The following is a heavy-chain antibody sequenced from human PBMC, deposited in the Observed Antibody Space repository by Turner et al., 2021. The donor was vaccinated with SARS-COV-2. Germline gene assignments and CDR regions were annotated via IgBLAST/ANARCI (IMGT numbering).Heavy chain of an antibody. J-gene: IGHJ3*02. V-gene: IGHV3-21*01. CDR2: ISISSSYI. CDR1: GFTFSSYS. Sequence: EVQLVESGGGLVKPGGSLRLSCAASGFTFSSYSMNWVRQAPGKGLEWVSSISISSSYIYYADSVKGRFTISRENAKNSLYLKMNSLRAEDTAVYYCARWGPYYYDSSGYYPDAFDIWGQGTMVTVSS. D-gene: IGHD3-22*01. CDR3: ARWGPYYYDSSGYYPDAFDI.